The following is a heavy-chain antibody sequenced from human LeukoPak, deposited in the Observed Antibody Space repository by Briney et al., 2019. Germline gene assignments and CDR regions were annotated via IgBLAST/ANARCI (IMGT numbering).Heavy chain of an antibody. J-gene: IGHJ6*02. CDR1: GGSISSYY. V-gene: IGHV4-59*08. CDR3: SYSKPLYGYYYGMDV. CDR2: IYYSGST. D-gene: IGHD4-11*01. Sequence: SETLSLTCTVSGGSISSYYWSWVRQPPGKGLEWIGYIYYSGSTNYNPSLKSRVTISVDTSKNQFSLKLSSVTAADTAVYYCSYSKPLYGYYYGMDVWGQGTTVTVSS.